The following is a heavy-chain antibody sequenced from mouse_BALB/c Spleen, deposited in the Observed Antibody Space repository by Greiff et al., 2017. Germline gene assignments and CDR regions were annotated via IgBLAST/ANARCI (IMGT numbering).Heavy chain of an antibody. D-gene: IGHD1-1*01. CDR3: TRDLGGSWFAY. V-gene: IGHV5-6-4*01. CDR1: GFTFSSYT. J-gene: IGHJ3*01. CDR2: ISSGGSYT. Sequence: EVHLVESGGGLVKPGGSLKLSCAASGFTFSSYTMSWVRQTPEKRLEWVATISSGGSYTYYPDSVKGRFTISRDNAKNTLYLQMSSLKSEDTAMYYCTRDLGGSWFAYWGQGTLVTVSA.